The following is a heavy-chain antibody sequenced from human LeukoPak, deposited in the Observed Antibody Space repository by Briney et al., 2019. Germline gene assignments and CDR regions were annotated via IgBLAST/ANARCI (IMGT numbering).Heavy chain of an antibody. CDR3: ARLAAARLVEDY. V-gene: IGHV4-61*01. D-gene: IGHD6-6*01. Sequence: SETLSLTCTVSGGSVSSGSYYWSWIRQPPGKGLEWIGYIYYSGSTNYNPSLKSRVTISVDTSKNQFSLKLSSVTAADTAVYYCARLAAARLVEDYWGQGTLVTVSS. CDR1: GGSVSSGSYY. CDR2: IYYSGST. J-gene: IGHJ4*02.